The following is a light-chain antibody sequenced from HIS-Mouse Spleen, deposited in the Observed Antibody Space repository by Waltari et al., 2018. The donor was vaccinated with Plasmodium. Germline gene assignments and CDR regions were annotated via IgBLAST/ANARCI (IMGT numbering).Light chain of an antibody. CDR2: EGS. CDR1: SSDVGSYNL. Sequence: QSALTQPASVSGSPGQSITISCTGTSSDVGSYNLVSWYQQHPGKAPKLMIYEGSKRPSGVSKRFSGSKSGNTASLTVSGRQAEDEADYYCCSYAGSSNVVFGGGTKLTVL. V-gene: IGLV2-23*01. J-gene: IGLJ2*01. CDR3: CSYAGSSNVV.